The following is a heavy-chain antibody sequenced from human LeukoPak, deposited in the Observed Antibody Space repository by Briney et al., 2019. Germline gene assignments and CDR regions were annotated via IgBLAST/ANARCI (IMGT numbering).Heavy chain of an antibody. Sequence: GASVKVSCKASGYTFTGYYMHWVRQAPGQGLEWMGWINPNSGGTNYAQKFQGRVTMTRDTSISTAYMELSRLRSDDTAVYYCARDRGLIPAAMPFDYWGQGTLVTVSS. CDR3: ARDRGLIPAAMPFDY. CDR1: GYTFTGYY. D-gene: IGHD2-2*01. J-gene: IGHJ4*02. V-gene: IGHV1-2*02. CDR2: INPNSGGT.